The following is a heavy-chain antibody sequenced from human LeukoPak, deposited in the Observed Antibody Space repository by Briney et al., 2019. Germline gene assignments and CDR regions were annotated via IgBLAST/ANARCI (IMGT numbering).Heavy chain of an antibody. CDR2: IYSGGST. V-gene: IGHV3-53*01. D-gene: IGHD3-22*01. CDR1: GFTFSNYE. Sequence: GGSLRLSCTASGFTFSNYEMNWVRQAPGKGLEWVSVIYSGGSTYSADSVKGRFTISRDNSKNTLYLQMSSLRAEDTAVYYCARESVNYDSSGYYYRVDAFDIWGQGTMVTVSS. J-gene: IGHJ3*02. CDR3: ARESVNYDSSGYYYRVDAFDI.